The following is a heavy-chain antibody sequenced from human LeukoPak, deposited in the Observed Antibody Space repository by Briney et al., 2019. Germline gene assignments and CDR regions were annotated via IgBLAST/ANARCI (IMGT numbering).Heavy chain of an antibody. V-gene: IGHV3-9*01. CDR3: AKDKYYDSSGYTFDY. D-gene: IGHD3-22*01. Sequence: PGRSLRLSCAASGFTFDDYAMHWVRQAPGKGLEWVSGISWNSGNIGYADSVKGRFTISRDSAKNSLYLQMNSLRAEDTALYYCAKDKYYDSSGYTFDYWGQGTLVTVSS. J-gene: IGHJ4*02. CDR2: ISWNSGNI. CDR1: GFTFDDYA.